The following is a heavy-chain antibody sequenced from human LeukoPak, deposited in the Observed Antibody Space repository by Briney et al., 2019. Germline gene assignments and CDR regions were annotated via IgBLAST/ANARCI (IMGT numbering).Heavy chain of an antibody. Sequence: SETLSLTCTVSGGSISSYYWRWVRQPPGKGLEWVGDISHSGSTKYTPSLKSRVTISIDTSNNQFSLKLRSVTAADTAVYYCARSYGSGSYFDSWGQGTLVTVSS. CDR3: ARSYGSGSYFDS. CDR2: ISHSGST. D-gene: IGHD3-10*01. CDR1: GGSISSYY. J-gene: IGHJ4*02. V-gene: IGHV4-59*13.